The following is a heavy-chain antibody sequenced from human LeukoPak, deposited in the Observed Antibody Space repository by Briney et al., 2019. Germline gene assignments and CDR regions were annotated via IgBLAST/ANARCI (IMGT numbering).Heavy chain of an antibody. CDR2: IGESDGRT. CDR1: GFTVTTLA. V-gene: IGHV3-23*01. D-gene: IGHD1-26*01. J-gene: IGHJ4*02. CDR3: AKGPTDSCWEKLHD. Sequence: GGSLRLSCAASGFTVTTLAMTWVRQAPGKGLEGVSVIGESDGRTYYADSVKGRFTISRDESKNTLYLQMNSLRAEDTAVCYCAKGPTDSCWEKLHDWGQGTLVTVSS.